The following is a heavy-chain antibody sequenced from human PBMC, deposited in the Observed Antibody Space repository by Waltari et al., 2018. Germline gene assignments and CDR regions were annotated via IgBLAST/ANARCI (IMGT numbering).Heavy chain of an antibody. CDR1: GFTFSSYS. CDR3: ARDSSSRGY. D-gene: IGHD6-6*01. J-gene: IGHJ4*02. CDR2: ISSSSSAI. Sequence: EVQLVESGGGLVKPGGSLRLSCAASGFTFSSYSMNWVRQGPGKGLEWVSAISSSSSAISYADSVKGRFTISRDNAKNSLYLQMNRLRAEDTAVYYCARDSSSRGYWGQGTLVTVSS. V-gene: IGHV3-21*01.